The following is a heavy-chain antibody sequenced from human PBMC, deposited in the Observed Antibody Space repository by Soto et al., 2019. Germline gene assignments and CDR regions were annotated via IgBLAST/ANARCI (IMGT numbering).Heavy chain of an antibody. Sequence: SETLSLTCTVSGGSINNYYWTWIRQPPGMGLEWIGYIYYSGSTNYNPSLKSRVTISVDTSKNQFSLKLSSVTAADTAVYYCARRYAGNFDYWGQGTLVTAPQ. V-gene: IGHV4-59*01. CDR1: GGSINNYY. D-gene: IGHD2-8*01. CDR2: IYYSGST. J-gene: IGHJ4*02. CDR3: ARRYAGNFDY.